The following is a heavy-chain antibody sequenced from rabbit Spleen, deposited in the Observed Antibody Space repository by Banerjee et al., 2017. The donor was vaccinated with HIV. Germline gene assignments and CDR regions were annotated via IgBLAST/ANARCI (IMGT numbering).Heavy chain of an antibody. CDR2: INIVTGKS. CDR1: GVSFSDKDV. J-gene: IGHJ6*01. V-gene: IGHV1S45*01. Sequence: QQQLVESGGGLVKPGASLTLTCKASGVSFSDKDVMCWVRQAPGKGLEWIACINIVTGKSVYASWAKGRFIMSRTSSTTVTLQMTSLTAADTATYLCARDTSTSFSTYGMDLWGPGTLVTVS. D-gene: IGHD1-1*01. CDR3: ARDTSTSFSTYGMDL.